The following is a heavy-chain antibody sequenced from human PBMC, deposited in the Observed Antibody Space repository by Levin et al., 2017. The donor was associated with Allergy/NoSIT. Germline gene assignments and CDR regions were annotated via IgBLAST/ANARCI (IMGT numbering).Heavy chain of an antibody. CDR2: INPNSGGT. V-gene: IGHV1-2*02. J-gene: IGHJ2*01. CDR3: ARGDNCGGDCSNYWYFDL. D-gene: IGHD2-21*02. CDR1: GYTFTGYY. Sequence: ASVKVSCKASGYTFTGYYMHWVRQAPGQGLEWMGWINPNSGGTNYAQKFQGRVTMTRDTSISTAYMELSRLRSDDTAVYYCARGDNCGGDCSNYWYFDLWGRGTLVTVSS.